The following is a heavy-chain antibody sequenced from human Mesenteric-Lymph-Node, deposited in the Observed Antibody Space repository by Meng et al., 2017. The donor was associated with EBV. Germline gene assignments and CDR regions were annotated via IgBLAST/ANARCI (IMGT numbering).Heavy chain of an antibody. D-gene: IGHD6-19*01. CDR2: ILRTGGT. V-gene: IGHV4-34*12. J-gene: IGHJ4*02. CDR3: ARRKSGWNRYYLDY. Sequence: QVQIQEWGAGLLKPSEYLSLTCTFYGESFSDHYWSWIRQPPGKGLEWIGEILRTGGTTYNPSLKSRVTISVDTSKNQFSLKVTSVTAADTAVYYCARRKSGWNRYYLDYWGQGALVTVSS. CDR1: GESFSDHY.